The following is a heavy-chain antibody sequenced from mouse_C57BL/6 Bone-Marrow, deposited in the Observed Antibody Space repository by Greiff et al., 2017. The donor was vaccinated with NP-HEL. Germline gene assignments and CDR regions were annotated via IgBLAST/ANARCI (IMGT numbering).Heavy chain of an antibody. CDR1: GYTFTDYE. V-gene: IGHV1-15*01. J-gene: IGHJ3*01. CDR2: IDPETGGT. Sequence: VQLQESGAELVRPGASVTLSCKASGYTFTDYEMHWVKQTPVHGLAWIGAIDPETGGTAYNQKFKGKAILTADKSSSTAYMELRSLTSEDSAVYYCTRSLLFITTVVEGFAYWGQGTLVTVSA. CDR3: TRSLLFITTVVEGFAY. D-gene: IGHD1-1*01.